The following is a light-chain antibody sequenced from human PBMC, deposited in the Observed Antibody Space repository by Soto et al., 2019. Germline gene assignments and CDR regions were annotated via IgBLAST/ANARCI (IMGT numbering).Light chain of an antibody. V-gene: IGKV1-9*01. CDR3: QQVESYPST. Sequence: DIQITQSPSTLSGSVGDRVTITCRASQGISSFLAWCQQKPGKAPKLLIYAASSLQSGVPSRFSGSGFGTDFTLTITSLQPEDFATYYCQQVESYPSTFGGGTKVDI. J-gene: IGKJ4*01. CDR1: QGISSF. CDR2: AAS.